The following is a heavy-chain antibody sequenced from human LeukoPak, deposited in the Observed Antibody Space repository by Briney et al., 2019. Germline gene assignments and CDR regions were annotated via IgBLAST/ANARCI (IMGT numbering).Heavy chain of an antibody. V-gene: IGHV4-39*01. D-gene: IGHD3-10*01. Sequence: PSETLSLTCTVAGGSISSTTFYWGWIRQPPGKGLEWIASIHYSGNIYYNPSVRSRVTTSVDTSKNQISLKLSSVIAADTAVYYCARGYGSGNNWFDPWGQGTLVTVSS. CDR1: GGSISSTTFY. J-gene: IGHJ5*02. CDR2: IHYSGNI. CDR3: ARGYGSGNNWFDP.